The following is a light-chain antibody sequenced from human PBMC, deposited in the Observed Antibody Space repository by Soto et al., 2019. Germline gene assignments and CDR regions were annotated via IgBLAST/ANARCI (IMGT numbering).Light chain of an antibody. Sequence: AIQLTQSPSSLSASVGDRVTITCRASQAIRSALGWYQQKPGKVPKLLIYAASTLQSGVPSRFSGSGFGTDFTLTISRLQPEDFATYYCQQSYSTPWTFGQGTKVDIK. CDR1: QAIRSA. CDR3: QQSYSTPWT. V-gene: IGKV1-6*01. J-gene: IGKJ1*01. CDR2: AAS.